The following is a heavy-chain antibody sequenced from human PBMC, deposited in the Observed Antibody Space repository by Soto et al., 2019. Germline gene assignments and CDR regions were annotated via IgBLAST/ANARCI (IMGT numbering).Heavy chain of an antibody. CDR2: IVVGSGNT. J-gene: IGHJ4*02. CDR1: GFTFTSSA. CDR3: AAGAVRYYDFWSGYWD. Sequence: QMQLVQSGPEVKKPGTSVKVSCKASGFTFTSSAMQWVRQARGQRLEWIGWIVVGSGNTNYAQKFQERVTIARDMSTSTAYLELSSPRSEETAVYYCAAGAVRYYDFWSGYWDWGQGTLVTVSS. D-gene: IGHD3-3*01. V-gene: IGHV1-58*02.